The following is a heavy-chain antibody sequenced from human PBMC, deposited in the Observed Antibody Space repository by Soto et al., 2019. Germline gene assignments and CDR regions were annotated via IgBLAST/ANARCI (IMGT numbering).Heavy chain of an antibody. CDR3: ARGFVGLPDYGGNSAPF. CDR1: GFTFSSYW. V-gene: IGHV3-74*01. D-gene: IGHD4-17*01. J-gene: IGHJ4*02. CDR2: INSDGSST. Sequence: GGSLRLSCAASGFTFSSYWMHWVRQAPGKVLVWVSRINSDGSSTSYADSVKGRFTISRDNAKNTLYLQMNSLRAEDTAVYYCARGFVGLPDYGGNSAPFWGQGTLVTVSS.